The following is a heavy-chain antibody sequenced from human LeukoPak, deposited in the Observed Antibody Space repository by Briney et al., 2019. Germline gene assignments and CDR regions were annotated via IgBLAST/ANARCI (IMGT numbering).Heavy chain of an antibody. CDR1: GFTFSSYW. Sequence: GGSLRLSCAASGFTFSSYWMSWVRQAPGKGLEWVANIKQDGSEKYYVDSVKGRFTISRDNAKNSLYLQMNSLRAEDTAVYYCARPLGYCSTCTCPQSWFDPWGQGTLVTVSS. V-gene: IGHV3-7*01. J-gene: IGHJ5*02. D-gene: IGHD2-2*01. CDR2: IKQDGSEK. CDR3: ARPLGYCSTCTCPQSWFDP.